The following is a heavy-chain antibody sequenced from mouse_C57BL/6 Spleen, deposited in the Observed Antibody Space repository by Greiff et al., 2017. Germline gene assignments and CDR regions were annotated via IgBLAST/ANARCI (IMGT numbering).Heavy chain of an antibody. CDR3: ARRPNYGFDY. CDR1: GYSITSGYY. J-gene: IGHJ2*01. D-gene: IGHD1-1*01. V-gene: IGHV3-6*01. Sequence: DVQLQESGPGLVKPSQSLSLTCSVTGYSITSGYYWNWIRQFPGNKLEWMGYISYDGSNNYNPSLKNRISITRDTSKNQFFLKLNSVTTEDTATYYGARRPNYGFDYWGQGTTLTVSS. CDR2: ISYDGSN.